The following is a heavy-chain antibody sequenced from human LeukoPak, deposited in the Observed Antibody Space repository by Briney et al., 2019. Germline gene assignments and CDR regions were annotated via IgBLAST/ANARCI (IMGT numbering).Heavy chain of an antibody. D-gene: IGHD3-10*01. CDR2: TYYRSKWYN. J-gene: IGHJ5*02. Sequence: SQTLSLTCAISGDSVSSNSAAWNWIRQSPSRGLEWLGRTYYRSKWYNDYAVSVKSRITINPDTSKNQFSLQLNSVTPEDTAVYYCAREENAMVRGVIRNWFDPWGQGTLVTVSS. CDR3: AREENAMVRGVIRNWFDP. CDR1: GDSVSSNSAA. V-gene: IGHV6-1*01.